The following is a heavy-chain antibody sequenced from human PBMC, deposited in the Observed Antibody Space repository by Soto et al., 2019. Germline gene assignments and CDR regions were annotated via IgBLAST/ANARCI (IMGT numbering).Heavy chain of an antibody. CDR3: ARAGSSRGLWLGPDY. CDR2: ISDDGTNK. D-gene: IGHD5-18*01. Sequence: GGSLRLSCAASGFTFSGYAMHCVRQAPGKVLEWVAVISDDGTNKHYADSVRGRFTISRDNSNNTLNLQMDSLRPEDTAVYYCARAGSSRGLWLGPDYWGQGTQVNVSS. CDR1: GFTFSGYA. V-gene: IGHV3-30-3*01. J-gene: IGHJ4*02.